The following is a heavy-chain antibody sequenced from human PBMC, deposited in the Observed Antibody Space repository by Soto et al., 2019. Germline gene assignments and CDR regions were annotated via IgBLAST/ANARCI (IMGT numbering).Heavy chain of an antibody. V-gene: IGHV4-34*01. CDR1: GGSFSGYY. D-gene: IGHD4-17*01. CDR2: INHSGST. Sequence: SETLSLTCAVYGGSFSGYYWSWIRQPPGKGLEWIGEINHSGSTNYNPSLKSRVTISVDTSKNQFSLKLSSVTAADTAVYYCAGALSAPDYGDYRVRGYGMDVWGQGTTVTVSS. J-gene: IGHJ6*02. CDR3: AGALSAPDYGDYRVRGYGMDV.